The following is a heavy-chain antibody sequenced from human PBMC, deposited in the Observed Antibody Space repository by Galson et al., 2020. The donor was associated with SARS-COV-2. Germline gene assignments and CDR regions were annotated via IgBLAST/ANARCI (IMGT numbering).Heavy chain of an antibody. CDR1: GYTLTELS. J-gene: IGHJ5*02. Sequence: GESLKISCKVSGYTLTELSMHWVRQAPGKGLEWMGGFDPEDGETIYAQKFQGRVTMTEDTSTDTAYMELSSLRSEDTAVYYCATGPPVPAAIMGPYNWFDPWGQGTLVTVSS. CDR2: FDPEDGET. CDR3: ATGPPVPAAIMGPYNWFDP. D-gene: IGHD2-2*01. V-gene: IGHV1-24*01.